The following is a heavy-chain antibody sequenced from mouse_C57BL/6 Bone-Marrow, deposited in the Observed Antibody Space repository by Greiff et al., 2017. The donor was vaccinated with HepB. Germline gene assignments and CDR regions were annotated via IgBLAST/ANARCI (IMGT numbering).Heavy chain of an antibody. D-gene: IGHD1-1*01. Sequence: QVQLQQSGAELARPGASVKLSCKASGYTFTSYGISWVKQRTGQGLEWIGEIYPRSGNTYYNEKFKGKATLTADKSSSTAYMELRSLTSEDSAVYFCAREGVITTVVDHWYFDGWGTGTTVTVSS. CDR2: IYPRSGNT. V-gene: IGHV1-81*01. CDR3: AREGVITTVVDHWYFDG. CDR1: GYTFTSYG. J-gene: IGHJ1*03.